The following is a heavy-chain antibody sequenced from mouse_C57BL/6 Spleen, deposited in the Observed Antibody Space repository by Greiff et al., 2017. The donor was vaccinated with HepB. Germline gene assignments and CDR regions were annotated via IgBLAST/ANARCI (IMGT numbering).Heavy chain of an antibody. V-gene: IGHV1-22*01. D-gene: IGHD2-4*01. J-gene: IGHJ3*01. CDR3: ARSAYYDYDFAY. CDR2: INPNNGGT. CDR1: GYTFTDYN. Sequence: VQLQQSGPELVKPGASVKMSCKASGYTFTDYNMHWVKQSHGKSLEWIGYINPNNGGTSYNQKFKGKATLTVNKSSSTAYMELRSLTSEDSAVYYCARSAYYDYDFAYWGQGTLVTVSA.